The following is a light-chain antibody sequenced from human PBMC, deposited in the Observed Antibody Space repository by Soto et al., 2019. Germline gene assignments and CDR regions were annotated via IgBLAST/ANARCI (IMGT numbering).Light chain of an antibody. CDR1: SSDVGRYDR. J-gene: IGLJ3*02. CDR2: EVS. Sequence: QAVVTQPPSVSGSPGQSVTISCTGTSSDVGRYDRVSWYQQPPGTAPKLIIYEVSNRPSGVPDRFSGSKSGNTASLTISGLQAEDEADYHCSSFTNSDTRVFGGGTQLTVL. V-gene: IGLV2-18*02. CDR3: SSFTNSDTRV.